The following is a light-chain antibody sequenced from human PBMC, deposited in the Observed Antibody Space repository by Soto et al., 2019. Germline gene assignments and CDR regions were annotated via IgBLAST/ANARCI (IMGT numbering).Light chain of an antibody. CDR1: SSDVGGYNY. J-gene: IGLJ1*01. Sequence: QSVLTQPASVSGSPGQSITISCTGTSSDVGGYNYVSWYQQHTGKAPKLMIYEVSNRPSGISNRFSGSKSGNTASLTISGRQPEDEADYYCSSYTSSNTDGFGTGTKVTVL. CDR2: EVS. CDR3: SSYTSSNTDG. V-gene: IGLV2-14*01.